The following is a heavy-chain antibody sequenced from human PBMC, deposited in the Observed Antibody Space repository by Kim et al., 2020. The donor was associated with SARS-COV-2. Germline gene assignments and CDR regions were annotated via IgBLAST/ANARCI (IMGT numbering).Heavy chain of an antibody. V-gene: IGHV3-30*01. CDR3: ARGKQAARPIHYLYYYYGMDV. D-gene: IGHD6-6*01. Sequence: FTISRDNSKNTLYLQMNSLRAEDTAVYYCARGKQAARPIHYLYYYYGMDVWGQGTTVTVSS. J-gene: IGHJ6*02.